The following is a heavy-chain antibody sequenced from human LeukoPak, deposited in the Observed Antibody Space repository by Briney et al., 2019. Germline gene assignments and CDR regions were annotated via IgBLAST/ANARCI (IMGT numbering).Heavy chain of an antibody. CDR2: ISSSSSYI. D-gene: IGHD3-3*01. V-gene: IGHV3-21*01. J-gene: IGHJ5*02. CDR3: ARDNALLEWLVNWFDP. Sequence: GGSLRLYCAAYGFTFSSYSMNWVRQAPGKGLEWVSSISSSSSYIYYADSVKGRFTISRDNAKNSLYLQMNSLRAEDTAVYYWARDNALLEWLVNWFDPWGQGTLVTVSS. CDR1: GFTFSSYS.